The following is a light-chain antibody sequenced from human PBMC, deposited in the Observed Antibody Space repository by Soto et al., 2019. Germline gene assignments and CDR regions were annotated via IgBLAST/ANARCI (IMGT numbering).Light chain of an antibody. J-gene: IGKJ5*01. CDR3: QQRSNWPPIT. CDR1: QSVSSY. Sequence: EVALTQSSATLSSSPVERDIISCSASQSVSSYLAWYQQKPGQAPRLLIYDTSNRATGIPARFSGSGSGTAFTLTISSLEPEDFAVYYCQQRSNWPPITFGQGTRLEI. V-gene: IGKV3-11*01. CDR2: DTS.